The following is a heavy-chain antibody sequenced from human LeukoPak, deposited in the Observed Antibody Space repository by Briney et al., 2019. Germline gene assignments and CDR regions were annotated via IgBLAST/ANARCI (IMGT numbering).Heavy chain of an antibody. CDR1: GYTFTRYY. CDR2: ITPSGGST. D-gene: IGHD3-22*01. Sequence: ASVKVSCKASGYTFTRYYMHWVRQAPGQGLEWMGIITPSGGSTSYAQKFQGRVTMTRDTSTRIGYMELSSLRSEDTAVYYCARGHYESSGYYLGYWGQGTLATVSS. J-gene: IGHJ4*02. V-gene: IGHV1-46*01. CDR3: ARGHYESSGYYLGY.